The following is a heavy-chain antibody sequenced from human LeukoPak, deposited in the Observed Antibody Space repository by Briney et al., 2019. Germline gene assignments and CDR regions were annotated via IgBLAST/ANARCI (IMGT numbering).Heavy chain of an antibody. D-gene: IGHD2-15*01. CDR3: VGEPGCCGGGNCYGGWFDP. CDR1: GGSFSGYY. J-gene: IGHJ5*02. Sequence: SETLSLTCAIYGGSFSGYYWSWIRQPPGKGLEWIGVINHRGSTDYNPSLKSRVTISVDTSKNHFSLKLSSVTAADTAVYYCVGEPGCCGGGNCYGGWFDPWGQGTLVTVSS. V-gene: IGHV4-34*01. CDR2: INHRGST.